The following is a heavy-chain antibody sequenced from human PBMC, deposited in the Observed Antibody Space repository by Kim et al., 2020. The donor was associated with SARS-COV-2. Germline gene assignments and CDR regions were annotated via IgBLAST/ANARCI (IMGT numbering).Heavy chain of an antibody. J-gene: IGHJ2*01. CDR3: ARDRAYYDSSGLRYFDL. Sequence: ASVKVSCKASGYTFTGYYMHWVRQAPGQGLEWMGWINPNSGGTNYAQKFQGRVTMTRDTSISTAYMELSRLRSDDTAVYYCARDRAYYDSSGLRYFDLWGRGTLVTVSS. D-gene: IGHD3-22*01. CDR2: INPNSGGT. V-gene: IGHV1-2*02. CDR1: GYTFTGYY.